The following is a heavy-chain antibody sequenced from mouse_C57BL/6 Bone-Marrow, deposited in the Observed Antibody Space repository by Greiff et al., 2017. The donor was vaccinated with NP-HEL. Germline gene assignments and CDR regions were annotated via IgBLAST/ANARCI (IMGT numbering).Heavy chain of an antibody. CDR1: GYSITSGYY. V-gene: IGHV3-6*01. Sequence: VQLKESGPGLVKPSQSLSLTCSVTGYSITSGYYWNWIRQFPGNKLEWMGYISYDGSNNYNPSLKNRISITRDTSKNQFFLKLNSVTTEDTATYYCEGFAYWGQGTLVTVSA. CDR3: EGFAY. CDR2: ISYDGSN. J-gene: IGHJ3*01.